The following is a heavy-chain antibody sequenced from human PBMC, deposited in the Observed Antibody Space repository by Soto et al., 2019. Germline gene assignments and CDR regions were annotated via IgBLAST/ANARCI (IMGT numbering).Heavy chain of an antibody. CDR2: ISAYNGNT. Sequence: ASVKVSCKASGGTFSSYAISWVRQAPGQGLEWMGWISAYNGNTNYAQKLQGRVTMTTDTSTSTAYMELRSLRSDDTAVYYCATWGTGGDFDYWGQGTLVTVSS. V-gene: IGHV1-18*01. J-gene: IGHJ4*02. CDR1: GGTFSSYA. D-gene: IGHD3-16*01. CDR3: ATWGTGGDFDY.